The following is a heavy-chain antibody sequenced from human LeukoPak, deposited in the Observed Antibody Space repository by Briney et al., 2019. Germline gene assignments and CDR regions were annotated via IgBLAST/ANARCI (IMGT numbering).Heavy chain of an antibody. Sequence: ASGRVCCKASGYMFTRYAVHWVRQAPGQRLEWMGWINAGNGNTKYSQKFQGRVTITRDTSASTAYMELSSLRSEDTAVYYCERGQLIYTRGAFDIWGQGTMVTVSS. CDR3: ERGQLIYTRGAFDI. V-gene: IGHV1-3*01. D-gene: IGHD2-2*01. CDR2: INAGNGNT. CDR1: GYMFTRYA. J-gene: IGHJ3*02.